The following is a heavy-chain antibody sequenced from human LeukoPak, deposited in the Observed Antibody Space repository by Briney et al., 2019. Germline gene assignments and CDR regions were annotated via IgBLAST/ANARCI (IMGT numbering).Heavy chain of an antibody. CDR1: GFTFSSYS. V-gene: IGHV3-21*01. D-gene: IGHD4-17*01. Sequence: PGGSLRLSCAASGFTFSSYSMNWVRQAPGKGLEWVSSISSSSSYIYYADSVKGRFTISRDNAKNSLYLQMNSLRAEDTAVYYCARDQGDDTAPGDLDYWGQGTLVTVSS. CDR3: ARDQGDDTAPGDLDY. CDR2: ISSSSSYI. J-gene: IGHJ4*02.